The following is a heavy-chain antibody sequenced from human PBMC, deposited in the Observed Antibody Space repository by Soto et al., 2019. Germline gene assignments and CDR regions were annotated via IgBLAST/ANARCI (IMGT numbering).Heavy chain of an antibody. CDR1: GGSISSSSYY. V-gene: IGHV4-39*01. CDR3: ARQYSDYYYYYYMDV. D-gene: IGHD4-4*01. Sequence: SETLSLTCTVSGGSISSSSYYWGWIRQPPGKGLEWIGSIYYSGSTYYNPSLKSRVTISVDTSKNQFSLKLSSVTAADTAVYYCARQYSDYYYYYYMDVWGKGTTVTVSS. J-gene: IGHJ6*03. CDR2: IYYSGST.